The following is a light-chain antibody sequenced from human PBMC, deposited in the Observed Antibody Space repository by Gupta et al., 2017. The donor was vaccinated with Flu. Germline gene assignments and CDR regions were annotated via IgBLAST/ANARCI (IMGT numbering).Light chain of an antibody. Sequence: HSVLTHPHSVSAASGQKVTISCSGSSSNIGNNYVSWYRQLPGTAPKRLIYDNNKRHSGIPERFSGSKSGTSATLGRTGLQTGDGADYYCGTWDSSRSAGVFGGGTKLTVL. CDR2: DNN. J-gene: IGLJ3*02. CDR1: SSNIGNNY. V-gene: IGLV1-51*01. CDR3: GTWDSSRSAGV.